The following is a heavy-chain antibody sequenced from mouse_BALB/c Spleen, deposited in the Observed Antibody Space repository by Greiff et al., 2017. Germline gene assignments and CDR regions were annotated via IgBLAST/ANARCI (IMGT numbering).Heavy chain of an antibody. J-gene: IGHJ2*01. Sequence: EVKLQESGPGLVKPSQSLSLTCTVTGYSITSDYAWNWIRQFPGNKLEWMGYISYSGSTSYNPSLKSRISITRDTSKNQFFLQLNSVTTEDTATYYCARGGYDFDYWGQGTTLTVSS. D-gene: IGHD2-2*01. CDR3: ARGGYDFDY. V-gene: IGHV3-2*02. CDR2: ISYSGST. CDR1: GYSITSDYA.